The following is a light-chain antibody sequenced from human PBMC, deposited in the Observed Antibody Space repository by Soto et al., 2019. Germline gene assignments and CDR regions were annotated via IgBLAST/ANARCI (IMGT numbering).Light chain of an antibody. CDR2: GAS. V-gene: IGKV3-20*01. J-gene: IGKJ1*01. CDR1: QTITGSY. Sequence: EIVLTQSPGILSLSPGERATLSCRASQTITGSYLAWYQQKPGQAPRLLIYGASIRATSIPDRFSGSGSGKDFTLTVSRLEPEDFAVYYCQQYGSSPRTFGQGTKVEIK. CDR3: QQYGSSPRT.